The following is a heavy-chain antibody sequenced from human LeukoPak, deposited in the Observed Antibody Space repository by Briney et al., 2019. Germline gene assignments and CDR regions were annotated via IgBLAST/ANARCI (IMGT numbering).Heavy chain of an antibody. CDR2: INSDGSST. Sequence: GGSLRLSCAASGFIVNSDYMSWVRQAPGKGLEWVSRINSDGSSTSYADSVKGRFTISRDNAKNTLYLQMNSLRAEDTAVYYCARTRGYSGYDSDYWGQGTLVTVSS. CDR3: ARTRGYSGYDSDY. J-gene: IGHJ4*02. CDR1: GFIVNSDY. V-gene: IGHV3-74*01. D-gene: IGHD5-12*01.